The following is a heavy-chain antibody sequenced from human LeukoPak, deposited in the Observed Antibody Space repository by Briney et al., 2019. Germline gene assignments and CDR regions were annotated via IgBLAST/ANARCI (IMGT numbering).Heavy chain of an antibody. J-gene: IGHJ4*02. Sequence: GGSLRLPCAASGFIVSSNYMSRVRKAPGKGLEWVSVIYSGGSTYYADSVKGRFTISRDNSKNTLYLQMNSLRAEDTAVYYCARDGAGSYYRGFGYWGQGTLVTVSS. D-gene: IGHD3-10*01. CDR2: IYSGGST. V-gene: IGHV3-66*01. CDR1: GFIVSSNY. CDR3: ARDGAGSYYRGFGY.